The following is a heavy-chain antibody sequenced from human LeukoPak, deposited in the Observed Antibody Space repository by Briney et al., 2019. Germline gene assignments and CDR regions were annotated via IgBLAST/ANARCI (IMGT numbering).Heavy chain of an antibody. J-gene: IGHJ5*02. Sequence: ASVKVSCTASVYTFTSYDINWVRQGPRPGLEWMGWMNPNSGNTGNAQKFQGRVTMTRDTSISTAYMVLSSLRSEDTAVYYCAREAGATTNWFDPWGQGTLVTVSS. CDR1: VYTFTSYD. CDR2: MNPNSGNT. D-gene: IGHD1-26*01. V-gene: IGHV1-8*01. CDR3: AREAGATTNWFDP.